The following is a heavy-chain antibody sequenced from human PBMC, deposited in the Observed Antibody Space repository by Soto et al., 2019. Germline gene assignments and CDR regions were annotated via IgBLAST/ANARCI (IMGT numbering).Heavy chain of an antibody. Sequence: XGSLRLSCSAAGFTFINSVMGWVRRAPGEGLDWVSSITRSGGSTYYADSVKGRFTISRDNSRNTVYLQMNSLRAEDTAMYYCAKLRPRASGSGGYYFDFWGQGSLVTVSS. CDR3: AKLRPRASGSGGYYFDF. CDR2: ITRSGGST. J-gene: IGHJ4*02. V-gene: IGHV3-23*01. CDR1: GFTFINSV. D-gene: IGHD3-10*01.